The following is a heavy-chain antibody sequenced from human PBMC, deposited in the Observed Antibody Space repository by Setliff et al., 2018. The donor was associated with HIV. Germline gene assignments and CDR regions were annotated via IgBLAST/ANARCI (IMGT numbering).Heavy chain of an antibody. CDR2: INPSGGST. V-gene: IGHV1-46*01. Sequence: GASVKVSCKASGYTFTNYYIHWVRQAPGQGLEWMGIINPSGGSTTHAQKFQGRVTMTRDTSTSTVYMELSSLRSEDTAVYYCARDAFDYTAYYYSYMDVWGKGTTVTVSS. D-gene: IGHD4-4*01. J-gene: IGHJ6*03. CDR1: GYTFTNYY. CDR3: ARDAFDYTAYYYSYMDV.